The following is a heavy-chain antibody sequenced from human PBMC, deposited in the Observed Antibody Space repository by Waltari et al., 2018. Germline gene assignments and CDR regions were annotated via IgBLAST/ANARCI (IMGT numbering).Heavy chain of an antibody. J-gene: IGHJ5*02. V-gene: IGHV4-31*03. CDR2: IEYSGST. Sequence: QVQLQESGPGLVKPSQTLSLTCTVSGGSISSGGYYWRWIRQHPGKGLEWIGSIEYSGSTYHTPSLKGRVTVSVDTPKNQFSLKLSSVTAADTAVYYCARLIVGALDRLNWFDPWGQGTLVTVSS. CDR1: GGSISSGGYY. D-gene: IGHD1-26*01. CDR3: ARLIVGALDRLNWFDP.